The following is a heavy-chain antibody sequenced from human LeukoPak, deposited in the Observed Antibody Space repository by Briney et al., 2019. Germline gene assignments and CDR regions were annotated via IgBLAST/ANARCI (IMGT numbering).Heavy chain of an antibody. D-gene: IGHD3-3*01. CDR1: GYSISSGYY. CDR2: IYHSGST. CDR3: ARRNGYDFWSGYPHLDY. J-gene: IGHJ4*02. Sequence: SETLSLTCAVSGYSISSGYYWGWIRQPPGKGLKWIGSIYHSGSTYYNPSLKSRVTISVDTFKNQFSLKLSSVTAADTAVYYCARRNGYDFWSGYPHLDYWGQGTLVTVSS. V-gene: IGHV4-38-2*01.